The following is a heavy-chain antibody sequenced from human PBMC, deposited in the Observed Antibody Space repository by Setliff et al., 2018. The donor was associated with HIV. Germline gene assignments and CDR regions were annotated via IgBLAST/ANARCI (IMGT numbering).Heavy chain of an antibody. D-gene: IGHD4-17*01. CDR2: IWYDGSNK. Sequence: LRLSCAASGFTFSSYGIHWVRQAPGKGLEWVAVIWYDGSNKYYADSVKGRFTISRDNSKNTLYLQMNSLRAEDTAVYYCAKAMGYGDYDWYFDLWGRGTLVTVS. V-gene: IGHV3-30*18. CDR3: AKAMGYGDYDWYFDL. CDR1: GFTFSSYG. J-gene: IGHJ2*01.